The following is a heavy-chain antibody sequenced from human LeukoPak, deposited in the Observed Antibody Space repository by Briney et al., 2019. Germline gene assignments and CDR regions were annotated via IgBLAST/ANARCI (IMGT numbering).Heavy chain of an antibody. V-gene: IGHV3-30*18. Sequence: GGSLRLSCAASGFTFSSDGMHWVRQAPGKGLEWVAVISYDGSNKYYADSVKGRFTISRDNSKNTLYLQMNSLRADDTAVYYCAHEYYDSSGYYSNWGQGTLVTVSS. CDR3: AHEYYDSSGYYSN. D-gene: IGHD3-22*01. CDR2: ISYDGSNK. J-gene: IGHJ4*02. CDR1: GFTFSSDG.